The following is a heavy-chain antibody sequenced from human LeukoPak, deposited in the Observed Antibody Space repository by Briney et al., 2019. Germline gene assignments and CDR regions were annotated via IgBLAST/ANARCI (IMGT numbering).Heavy chain of an antibody. D-gene: IGHD6-13*01. CDR1: GGSISSGGYY. V-gene: IGHV4-31*03. Sequence: PSETLPLTCTVSGGSISSGGYYWSWIRQHPGKGLEWIGYIYYSGSTYYNPSLKSRVTISVDTSKNQFSLKLSSVTAADTAVYYCAVAAAGRGDAFDIWGQGTMVTVSS. CDR2: IYYSGST. J-gene: IGHJ3*02. CDR3: AVAAAGRGDAFDI.